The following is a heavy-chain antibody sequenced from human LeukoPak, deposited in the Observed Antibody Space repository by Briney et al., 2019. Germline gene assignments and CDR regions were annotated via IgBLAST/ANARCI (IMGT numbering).Heavy chain of an antibody. D-gene: IGHD3-10*01. Sequence: ADSVKGRFTISRDNAKNSLYLQMNSLRAEDTAVYYCARDNPQNYYGSGSYYYYWGQGTLVTVSS. CDR3: ARDNPQNYYGSGSYYYY. V-gene: IGHV3-11*01. J-gene: IGHJ4*02.